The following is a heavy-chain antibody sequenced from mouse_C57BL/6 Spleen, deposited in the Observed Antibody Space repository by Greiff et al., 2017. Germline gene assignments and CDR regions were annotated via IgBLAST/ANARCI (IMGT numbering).Heavy chain of an antibody. V-gene: IGHV2-2*01. CDR3: ARNGQRGYYFDY. CDR1: GFSLTSYG. Sequence: VKLMESGPGLVQPSQSLSITCTVSGFSLTSYGVHWVRQSPGKGLEWLGVIWSGGSTDYNAAFISRLSISKDNSKSQVFYKMNSLQADDTAIYYCARNGQRGYYFDYWGQGTTLTVSS. J-gene: IGHJ2*01. CDR2: IWSGGST.